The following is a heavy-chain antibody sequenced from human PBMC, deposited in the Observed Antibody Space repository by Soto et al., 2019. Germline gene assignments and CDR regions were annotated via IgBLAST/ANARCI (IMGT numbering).Heavy chain of an antibody. CDR1: GFTFSSYA. D-gene: IGHD6-19*01. CDR2: ISSNGGST. CDR3: VKDLGPEWLVRLPFDY. V-gene: IGHV3-64D*08. Sequence: GGSLRLSCSASGFTFSSYAMHWVRQAPGKGLEYVSAISSNGGSTYYADSVKGRFTISRDNSKNTLYLQMSSLRAEDTAVYYCVKDLGPEWLVRLPFDYWGQGTLVTVSS. J-gene: IGHJ4*02.